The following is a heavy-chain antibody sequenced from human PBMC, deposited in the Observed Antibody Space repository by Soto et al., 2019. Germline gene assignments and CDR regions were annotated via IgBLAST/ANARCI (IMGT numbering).Heavy chain of an antibody. CDR1: GFTFSTDS. CDR3: ARFFGSGFDY. J-gene: IGHJ4*02. Sequence: EVQLVESAGGLVQPGGSLRLSCVASGFTFSTDSMNWVRQAPGKGLEWVARISTSGATRYYADSVKGRFTISRDNAKTSLYLQMDSLRNEGTAVYYCARFFGSGFDYWGQGTLVTVS. D-gene: IGHD6-19*01. V-gene: IGHV3-48*02. CDR2: ISTSGATR.